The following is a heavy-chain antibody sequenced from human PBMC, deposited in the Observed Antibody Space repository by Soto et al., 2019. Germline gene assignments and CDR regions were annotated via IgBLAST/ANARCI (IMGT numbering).Heavy chain of an antibody. D-gene: IGHD3-22*01. CDR3: ARVLDYYDSSGYFYYFDY. CDR2: IYYSGST. CDR1: GGSISSYY. Sequence: SETLSLTCTVSGGSISSYYWSWIRQPPGKGLEWIGYIYYSGSTNYNPSLKSRVTISVDTSKNQFSLKLSSVAAADTAVYYCARVLDYYDSSGYFYYFDYWGQGTLVTVSS. J-gene: IGHJ4*02. V-gene: IGHV4-59*01.